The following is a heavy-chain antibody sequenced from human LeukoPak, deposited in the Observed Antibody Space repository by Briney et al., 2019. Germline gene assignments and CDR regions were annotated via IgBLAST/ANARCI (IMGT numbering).Heavy chain of an antibody. D-gene: IGHD3-22*01. CDR1: GGSISSGSYY. J-gene: IGHJ4*02. CDR2: IYTSGST. V-gene: IGHV4-61*02. CDR3: ARWTYYYDSSGYFDY. Sequence: KTSETLSLTCTVSGGSISSGSYYWSWIRQPAGKGPEWIGRIYTSGSTNYNPSLKSRVTISVDTSKNQFSLKLSSVTAADTAVYYCARWTYYYDSSGYFDYWGQGTLVTVSS.